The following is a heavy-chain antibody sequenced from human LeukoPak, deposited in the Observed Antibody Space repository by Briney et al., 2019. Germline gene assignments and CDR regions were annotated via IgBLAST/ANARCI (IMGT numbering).Heavy chain of an antibody. J-gene: IGHJ4*02. CDR3: ARDLLERFSFQFDY. D-gene: IGHD3-3*01. Sequence: SETLAHTRTVSGGSISSSSYSWGWIRQPPGKGLEWIGSIYYSGSTCYTPSLKSRVTISVDTSKNQFSLKLSSVTAADTAVYYCARDLLERFSFQFDYWGQGSKVTVSS. V-gene: IGHV4-39*01. CDR2: IYYSGST. CDR1: GGSISSSSYS.